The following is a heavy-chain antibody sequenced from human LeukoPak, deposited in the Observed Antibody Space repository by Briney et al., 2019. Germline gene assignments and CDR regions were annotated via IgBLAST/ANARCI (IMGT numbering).Heavy chain of an antibody. CDR3: AVVVEPPDSDGFDV. Sequence: GGSLRLSCAASGFTFGNSWVHWVRQAPGKGLVWVSLINADGSTATYADSVKGRFTISRDNARNTLSLQMNSLTIEDTAVYYCAVVVEPPDSDGFDVWGQGTMITVSS. D-gene: IGHD1-14*01. CDR2: INADGSTA. J-gene: IGHJ3*01. V-gene: IGHV3-74*01. CDR1: GFTFGNSW.